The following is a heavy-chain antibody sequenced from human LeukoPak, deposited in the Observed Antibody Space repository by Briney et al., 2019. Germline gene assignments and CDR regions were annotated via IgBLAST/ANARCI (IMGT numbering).Heavy chain of an antibody. D-gene: IGHD3-10*01. CDR2: ISGSGGST. CDR3: ASHYGSGSYSLRYFDY. Sequence: GGSLRLSCAASGFTFSSYAMSWVRQAPGKGLEWVSAISGSGGSTYYADSVKGRFTISRDNSKNTLYLQMSSLRAEDTAVYYCASHYGSGSYSLRYFDYWGQGTLVTVSS. V-gene: IGHV3-23*01. J-gene: IGHJ4*02. CDR1: GFTFSSYA.